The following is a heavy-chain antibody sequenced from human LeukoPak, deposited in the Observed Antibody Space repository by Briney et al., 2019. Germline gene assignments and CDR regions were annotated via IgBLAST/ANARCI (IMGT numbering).Heavy chain of an antibody. CDR3: VKVDT. Sequence: PGGSLRLSCAASGVTLSGYSMTWVRQAPGKGLEWVSSITASGDGTSAADSVKGRFTISRDNSRNTLYLQMDSLSAEDTAVYYCVKVDTWGQGTLVTVSS. V-gene: IGHV3-23*01. D-gene: IGHD3-22*01. CDR1: GVTLSGYS. J-gene: IGHJ4*02. CDR2: ITASGDGT.